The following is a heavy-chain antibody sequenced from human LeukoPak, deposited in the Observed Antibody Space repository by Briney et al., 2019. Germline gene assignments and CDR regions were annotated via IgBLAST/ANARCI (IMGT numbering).Heavy chain of an antibody. CDR2: ISMNVQTT. Sequence: GGSLRLSCSASGFTSTSHVMHWVRQAPGKGLQYVSGISMNVQTTYYAGSVKGRFTISRDSSKNTVYLQMNSLTAEDTAVYYCVREGLERRTNLDYWGQGTLVSVSS. CDR1: GFTSTSHV. V-gene: IGHV3-64D*06. CDR3: VREGLERRTNLDY. J-gene: IGHJ4*02. D-gene: IGHD1-1*01.